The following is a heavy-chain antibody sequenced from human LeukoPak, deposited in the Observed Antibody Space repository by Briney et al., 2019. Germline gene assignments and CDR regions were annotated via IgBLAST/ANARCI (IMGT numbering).Heavy chain of an antibody. D-gene: IGHD3-22*01. CDR3: ARGIAYYYDSSGYTLDY. V-gene: IGHV1-69*04. Sequence: GASVKVSCKASGGTFSSYAISWVRQAPGPGLEWMGRIIPILGIANYAQKFQGRVTITADKSTSTAYMELSSLRSEDTAVYYCARGIAYYYDSSGYTLDYWGQGTLVTVSS. J-gene: IGHJ4*02. CDR1: GGTFSSYA. CDR2: IIPILGIA.